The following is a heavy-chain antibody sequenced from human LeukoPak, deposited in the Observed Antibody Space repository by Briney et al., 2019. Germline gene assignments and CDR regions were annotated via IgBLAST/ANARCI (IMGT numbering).Heavy chain of an antibody. J-gene: IGHJ4*02. CDR3: AKLVRRGLLLLPSDPDFDY. CDR1: GFTFSSYG. Sequence: GGSLRLSCAASGFTFSSYGMHWVRQAPGKGLEWVAFIRYDGSNKYYADSVKGRFTISRDNSKNTLYLQMNSLRAEDTAVYYCAKLVRRGLLLLPSDPDFDYWGQGTLVTVSS. D-gene: IGHD3-22*01. V-gene: IGHV3-30*02. CDR2: IRYDGSNK.